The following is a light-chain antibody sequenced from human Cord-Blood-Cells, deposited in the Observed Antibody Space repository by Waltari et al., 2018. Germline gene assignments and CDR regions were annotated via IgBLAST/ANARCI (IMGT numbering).Light chain of an antibody. Sequence: QSALTPPASVSGAPGQAIPLSCPGTSRECGGYKLFPWFQQPPGKAPKLMIYEGSKRPSGVSNRFSGSKSGNTASLTISGLQAEDEADYYCCSYAGSSTVVFGGGTKLTVL. CDR2: EGS. CDR3: CSYAGSSTVV. J-gene: IGLJ2*01. V-gene: IGLV2-23*01. CDR1: SRECGGYKL.